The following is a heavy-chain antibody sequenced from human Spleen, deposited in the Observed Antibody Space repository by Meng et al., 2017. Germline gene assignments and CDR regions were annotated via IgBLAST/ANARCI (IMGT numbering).Heavy chain of an antibody. CDR1: GNSISSGYY. V-gene: IGHV4-38-2*02. D-gene: IGHD2-21*01. J-gene: IGHJ4*02. Sequence: SETLSLTCTVSGNSISSGYYWGWIRQPPGKDLEWIGSFHHRGRTYYNPSLKSRVTILQDASENQFSLKLSSVAAADTAVYYCARNRMAEVPFLIDYWGQGTLVTGAS. CDR3: ARNRMAEVPFLIDY. CDR2: FHHRGRT.